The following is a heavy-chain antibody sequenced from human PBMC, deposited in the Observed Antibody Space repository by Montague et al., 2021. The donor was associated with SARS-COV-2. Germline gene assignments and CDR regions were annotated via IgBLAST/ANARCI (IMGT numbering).Heavy chain of an antibody. J-gene: IGHJ2*01. CDR2: IYYSGST. D-gene: IGHD2-2*02. V-gene: IGHV4-39*01. CDR3: AGRVVVPAAIGHWYFDL. Sequence: SETLSLTCAVFNGSFSSYYWGWNRQPPGKGLEWIGSIYYSGSTYYNPSLKSRVTISVDTSKNQFSLKLSSVTAADTAVYYCAGRVVVPAAIGHWYFDLWGRGTLVTVSS. CDR1: NGSFSSYY.